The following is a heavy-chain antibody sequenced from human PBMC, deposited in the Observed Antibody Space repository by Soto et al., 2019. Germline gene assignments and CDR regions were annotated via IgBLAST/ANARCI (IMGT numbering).Heavy chain of an antibody. J-gene: IGHJ6*02. CDR2: IYSGGIT. CDR3: VRDFGSSSEGGMDV. V-gene: IGHV3-53*01. D-gene: IGHD6-6*01. Sequence: GGSLTLSCAASGFTVSSNYMSWVRQAPGKGLEWVSVIYSGGITFYADSVKGRFTISRGNSKNTLYLQMNNLRGEDTAVYYCVRDFGSSSEGGMDVWGQGTTVTVSS. CDR1: GFTVSSNY.